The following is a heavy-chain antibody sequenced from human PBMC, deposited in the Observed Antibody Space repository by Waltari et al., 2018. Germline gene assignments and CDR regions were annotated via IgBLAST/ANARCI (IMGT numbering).Heavy chain of an antibody. CDR3: ARDGNCSGGSCYSPDI. CDR2: IYTSGST. J-gene: IGHJ3*02. Sequence: QVQLQESGPGLVKPSQTLSLTCTVSGGSISSGSYYWSCIRQSAGKGLEWIGRIYTSGSTNYNPSLKSRVTISVDTSKNQFSLKLSSVTAADTAVYYCARDGNCSGGSCYSPDIWGQGTMVIVSS. V-gene: IGHV4-61*02. CDR1: GGSISSGSYY. D-gene: IGHD2-15*01.